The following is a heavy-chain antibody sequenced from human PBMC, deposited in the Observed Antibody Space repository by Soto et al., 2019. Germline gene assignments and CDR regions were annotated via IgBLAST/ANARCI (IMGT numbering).Heavy chain of an antibody. CDR1: GGSISSSNW. CDR3: ARGGDYLTTPYNWFDP. J-gene: IGHJ5*02. D-gene: IGHD4-17*01. CDR2: IYHSGST. Sequence: QVQLQESGPGLVKPSGTLSLTCAVSGGSISSSNWWSWVRQPPGKGLEWIGEIYHSGSTNYNPSLKSRVIISVDKSKNQFSLKLSSVTAADTAVYYCARGGDYLTTPYNWFDPWGQGTLVTVSS. V-gene: IGHV4-4*02.